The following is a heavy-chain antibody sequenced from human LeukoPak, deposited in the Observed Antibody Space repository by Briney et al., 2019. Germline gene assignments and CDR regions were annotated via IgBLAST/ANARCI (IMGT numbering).Heavy chain of an antibody. CDR3: ARGRYYYGSGIPDY. CDR2: IIPIFGTA. D-gene: IGHD3-10*01. V-gene: IGHV1-69*06. J-gene: IGHJ4*02. CDR1: GGTFSSYA. Sequence: ASVKVSCKASGGTFSSYAISWVRQAPGQGLEWMGGIIPIFGTANCAQKFQGRVTITADKSTSTAYMELSSLRSEDTAVYYCARGRYYYGSGIPDYWGQGTLVTVSS.